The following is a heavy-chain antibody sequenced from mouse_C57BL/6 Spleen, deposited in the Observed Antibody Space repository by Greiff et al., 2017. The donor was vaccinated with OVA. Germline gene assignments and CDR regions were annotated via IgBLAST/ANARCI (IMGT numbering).Heavy chain of an antibody. Sequence: QVQLKESGPELVKPGASVKISCKASGYAFSSSWMNWVQQRPGKGLEWIGRIYPGDGDTNYNGKFTGKATLTADKSSSTAYMQLSSLTSEDSAVYFCALYYGSSFHWYFDVWGTGTTVTVSS. J-gene: IGHJ1*03. CDR3: ALYYGSSFHWYFDV. D-gene: IGHD1-1*01. V-gene: IGHV1-82*01. CDR2: IYPGDGDT. CDR1: GYAFSSSW.